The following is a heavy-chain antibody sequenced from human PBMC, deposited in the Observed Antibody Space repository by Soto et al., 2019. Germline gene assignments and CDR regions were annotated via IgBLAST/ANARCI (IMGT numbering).Heavy chain of an antibody. CDR3: STVWRSSGFYCFAD. CDR2: VIPFFSIA. J-gene: IGHJ4*02. CDR1: GGTFDNYA. D-gene: IGHD3-22*01. Sequence: QVHLMQSGAEVRKPGSSVRVSCQASGGTFDNYAFSWVRQAPGQGLEWVGGVIPFFSIAKYAPTFQDRVTITAVESTATVYLELTSLTSEDTALYYCSTVWRSSGFYCFADWCQGTLVTVSP. V-gene: IGHV1-69*01.